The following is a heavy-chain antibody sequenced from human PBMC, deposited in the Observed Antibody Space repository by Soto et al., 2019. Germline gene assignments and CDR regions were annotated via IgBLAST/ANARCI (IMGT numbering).Heavy chain of an antibody. D-gene: IGHD3-3*01. V-gene: IGHV3-74*01. CDR3: ASLFDYDFWSGYYTGAYYYYYYGMDV. CDR2: INSDGSST. CDR1: GFTFSSYW. Sequence: PGGSLRLSCAASGFTFSSYWMHWVRQAPGKXLVWVSRINSDGSSTSYADSVKGRFTISRDNAKNTLYLQMNSLRAEDTAVYYCASLFDYDFWSGYYTGAYYYYYYGMDVWGQGSTVTVSS. J-gene: IGHJ6*02.